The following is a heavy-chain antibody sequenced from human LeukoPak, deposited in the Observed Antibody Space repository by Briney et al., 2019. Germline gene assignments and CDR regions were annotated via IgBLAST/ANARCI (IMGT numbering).Heavy chain of an antibody. CDR3: ARGGSGSGWMYYFDY. V-gene: IGHV1-2*02. D-gene: IGHD6-19*01. CDR1: GYTFNAYF. Sequence: GASVNVSCKASGYTFNAYFIHWVRQAPGQGLEWMGWINPNRGGTNTAQIFQGRVTMTWDTSIITAYLELSRLISHDTAVYYCARGGSGSGWMYYFDYWGQGTLVTVSS. CDR2: INPNRGGT. J-gene: IGHJ4*01.